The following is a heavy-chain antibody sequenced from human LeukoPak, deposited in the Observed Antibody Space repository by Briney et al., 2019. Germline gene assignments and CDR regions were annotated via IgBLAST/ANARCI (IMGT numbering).Heavy chain of an antibody. CDR1: GGSISSYY. CDR2: IFYSGST. V-gene: IGHV4-59*01. CDR3: ARGGTNRAFDY. J-gene: IGHJ4*02. D-gene: IGHD1-14*01. Sequence: SETLSLTCTVSGGSISSYYWSWIRQPPGKGLEWIGYIFYSGSTNYNPSLKSRVTISVDTSKNQFSLKMTSVTAADTAVYYCARGGTNRAFDYWGQGTLVTVSS.